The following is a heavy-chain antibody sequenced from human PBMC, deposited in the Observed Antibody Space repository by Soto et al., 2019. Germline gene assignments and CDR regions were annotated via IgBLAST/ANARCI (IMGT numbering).Heavy chain of an antibody. CDR3: AQAFWYGGGWFDP. V-gene: IGHV3-23*01. Sequence: EVQLLESGGGLVQPGGSLRLSCAASGITFSSYAMSWVRQAPGKGLEWVSAIIGRGGSTHYADSVRGRFTISRDNSKNTLYLQMNSLRVDDTATYYCAQAFWYGGGWFDPWGQGTLVTVAS. D-gene: IGHD3-16*01. CDR1: GITFSSYA. CDR2: IIGRGGST. J-gene: IGHJ5*02.